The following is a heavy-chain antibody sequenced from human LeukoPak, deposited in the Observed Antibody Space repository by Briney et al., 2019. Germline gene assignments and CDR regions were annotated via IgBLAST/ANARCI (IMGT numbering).Heavy chain of an antibody. CDR2: IYYSDMYNSGST. CDR1: GGSISSYY. J-gene: IGHJ4*02. V-gene: IGHV4-59*01. D-gene: IGHD6-19*01. Sequence: SETLSLTCTVSGGSISSYYWSWIRQPPGKGLEWIGYIYYSDMYNSGSTNYNPSVKSRVTISVDKSKNQFSLKLTSVTAADTAVYYCARALDRSGWYVDYWGQGTLVTVSS. CDR3: ARALDRSGWYVDY.